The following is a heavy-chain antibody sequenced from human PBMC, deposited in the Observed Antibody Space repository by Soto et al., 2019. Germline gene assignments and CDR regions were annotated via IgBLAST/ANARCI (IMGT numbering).Heavy chain of an antibody. D-gene: IGHD1-26*01. Sequence: PGGSLRLSCAASGFTFSDYAMHWVRQAPGRGLEWVAALSYHGNDKYYADSVRGRFTISRDNSKNTLYLQMNGLRAEDTAVYSCAGGGNSLVVFDYWGQGTLVTVSS. CDR2: LSYHGNDK. V-gene: IGHV3-30-3*01. CDR3: AGGGNSLVVFDY. J-gene: IGHJ4*02. CDR1: GFTFSDYA.